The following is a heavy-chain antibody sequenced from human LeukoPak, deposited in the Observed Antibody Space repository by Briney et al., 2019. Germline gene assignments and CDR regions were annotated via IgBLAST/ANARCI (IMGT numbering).Heavy chain of an antibody. Sequence: GGSLRLSCAASGFTFDDYAMHWVRQAPGKGLEWVSGISWNSGSIGYADSVKGRFTISRDNAKNSLYLQMNSLRAEDTALYYCARAWYSSGWYGGDAFDIWGQGTMVTVSS. J-gene: IGHJ3*02. D-gene: IGHD6-19*01. V-gene: IGHV3-9*01. CDR3: ARAWYSSGWYGGDAFDI. CDR2: ISWNSGSI. CDR1: GFTFDDYA.